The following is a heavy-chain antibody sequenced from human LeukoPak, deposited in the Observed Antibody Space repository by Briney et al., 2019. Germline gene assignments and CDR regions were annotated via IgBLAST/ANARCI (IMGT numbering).Heavy chain of an antibody. D-gene: IGHD5-24*01. V-gene: IGHV4-61*08. CDR3: ARGGWLQEFYYFDY. CDR2: IYYSGST. J-gene: IGHJ4*02. Sequence: SETLSLTCTVSGDPITTSSDYKWTWLRQPPRKGLEWIGYIYYSGSTNYNPSLKSRVTISVDTSKNQFSLKLSSVTAADTAVYYCARGGWLQEFYYFDYWGQGTLVTVSS. CDR1: GDPITTSSDY.